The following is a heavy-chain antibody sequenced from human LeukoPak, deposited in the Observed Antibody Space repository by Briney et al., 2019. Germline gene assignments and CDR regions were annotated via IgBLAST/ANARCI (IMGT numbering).Heavy chain of an antibody. CDR1: GGSISSYY. CDR2: IYYSGTT. Sequence: SETLSLTCTVSGGSISSYYWSWIRQPPGKGLEWIGYIYYSGTTDYNPSLKSRVTISVDTSNNQFSLKVSSVTAADTAVYYCARLSGAYRSFDYWGQGTLVPVSS. D-gene: IGHD1-26*01. V-gene: IGHV4-59*01. J-gene: IGHJ4*02. CDR3: ARLSGAYRSFDY.